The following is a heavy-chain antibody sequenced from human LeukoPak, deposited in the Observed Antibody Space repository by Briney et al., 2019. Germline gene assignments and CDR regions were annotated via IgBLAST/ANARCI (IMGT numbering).Heavy chain of an antibody. CDR1: GFTFSSSG. D-gene: IGHD3-22*01. CDR3: EASTTVTIVADY. J-gene: IGHJ4*01. CDR2: IRYDGSKQ. V-gene: IGHV3-30*02. Sequence: GGSLRLSCAASGFTFSSSGMLWVRQAPGKGLEWVAFIRYDGSKQYYSQSVKGRFTISRDNSKNTVYLQMNSLRSEDTAVYYCEASTTVTIVADYWGHGTLVSVSS.